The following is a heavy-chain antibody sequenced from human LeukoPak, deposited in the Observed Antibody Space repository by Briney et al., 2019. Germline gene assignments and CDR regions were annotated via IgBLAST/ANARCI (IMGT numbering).Heavy chain of an antibody. CDR1: GGSISSGGYY. Sequence: SETLSLTCTVSGGSISSGGYYWSWIRQPPGKGLEWIGYIYHSGSTYYNPSLKSRVTISVGRSKNQFSLKLSSVTAADTAVYYCARDPLRFLETSGPDEFQHWGQGTLVTVSS. D-gene: IGHD3-3*01. CDR3: ARDPLRFLETSGPDEFQH. V-gene: IGHV4-30-2*01. CDR2: IYHSGST. J-gene: IGHJ1*01.